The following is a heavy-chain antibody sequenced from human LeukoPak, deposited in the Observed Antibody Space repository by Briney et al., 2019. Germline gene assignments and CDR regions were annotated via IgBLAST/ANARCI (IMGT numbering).Heavy chain of an antibody. CDR3: ARDYILPLETDNGDGFAI. J-gene: IGHJ3*02. CDR2: VSPSHTTR. V-gene: IGHV1-18*01. D-gene: IGHD3-3*02. CDR1: GYTFRQYS. Sequence: ASVKVSCKASGYTFRQYSISWVRQAPGKGFEWMGWVSPSHTTRVYAQDFQGRVTMTADTNTNTVSMELRSLKFDDTAVYFCARDYILPLETDNGDGFAIWGQGTVVTVSS.